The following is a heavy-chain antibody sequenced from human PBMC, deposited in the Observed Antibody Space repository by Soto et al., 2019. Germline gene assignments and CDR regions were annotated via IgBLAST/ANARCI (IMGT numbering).Heavy chain of an antibody. CDR3: AGFRMITFGGVIVDNY. CDR2: ISSSSSYI. CDR1: GFTFSSYS. J-gene: IGHJ4*02. Sequence: GGSLRLSCAASGFTFSSYSMNWVRQAPGKGLEWVSSISSSSSYIYYADSVKGRFTISRDNAKNSLYLQMNSLRAEDTAVYYCAGFRMITFGGVIVDNYWGQGTLVTVSS. V-gene: IGHV3-21*01. D-gene: IGHD3-16*02.